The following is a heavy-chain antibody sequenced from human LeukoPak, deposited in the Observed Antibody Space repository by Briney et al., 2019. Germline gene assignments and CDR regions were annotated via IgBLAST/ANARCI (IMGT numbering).Heavy chain of an antibody. CDR3: ARRLPGPVRIDAFDI. V-gene: IGHV1-18*01. CDR1: GHTFTSYG. D-gene: IGHD5-12*01. Sequence: VASVKVSCKASGHTFTSYGISWVRQAPGQGLEWMGWISAYNGNTNYAQKLQGRVTMTTDTSTSTAYMELRSLRSDDTAVYYCARRLPGPVRIDAFDIWGQGTMVTVSS. CDR2: ISAYNGNT. J-gene: IGHJ3*02.